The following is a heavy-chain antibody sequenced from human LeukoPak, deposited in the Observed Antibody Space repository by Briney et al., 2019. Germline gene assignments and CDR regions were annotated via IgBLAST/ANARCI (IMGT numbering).Heavy chain of an antibody. CDR1: GFNFIDYS. V-gene: IGHV3-21*05. D-gene: IGHD6-13*01. J-gene: IGHJ4*02. CDR3: ARDPIAAAGYY. Sequence: GGSLRLSCAASGFNFIDYSMNWVRQAPGKGLEWISYIGISSGNTKYADSVKGRFTISRDKARNSLYLQMNSLRVEDTAVYYCARDPIAAAGYYWGQGTLVTVSS. CDR2: IGISSGNT.